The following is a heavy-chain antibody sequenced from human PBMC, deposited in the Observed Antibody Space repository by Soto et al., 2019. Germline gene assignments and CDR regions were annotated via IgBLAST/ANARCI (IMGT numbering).Heavy chain of an antibody. J-gene: IGHJ5*02. CDR2: INAGNGNT. V-gene: IGHV1-3*01. CDR1: GYTFTSYA. Sequence: ASVKVSCKASGYTFTSYAMHWVRQAPGQRFEWMGWINAGNGNTKYSQKFQGRVTITRDTSASTAYMELSSLRSEDTTVYYCAVSSSWYAGALANWFDPWGQGPLVTVSS. D-gene: IGHD6-13*01. CDR3: AVSSSWYAGALANWFDP.